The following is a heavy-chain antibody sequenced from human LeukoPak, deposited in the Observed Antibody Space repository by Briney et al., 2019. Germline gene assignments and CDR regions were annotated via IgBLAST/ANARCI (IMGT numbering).Heavy chain of an antibody. CDR2: ISSSSSNI. CDR3: VRGVYRSSSFIDY. Sequence: GGSLRLSCAASGFTFSSYSMNWVRQAPGKGLEWVSSISSSSSNIYYADSVKGRFTISRDNATNPLYLQMDSLRAPDTPVFYCVRGVYRSSSFIDYWGEGTLVTVSS. J-gene: IGHJ4*02. D-gene: IGHD6-6*01. CDR1: GFTFSSYS. V-gene: IGHV3-21*01.